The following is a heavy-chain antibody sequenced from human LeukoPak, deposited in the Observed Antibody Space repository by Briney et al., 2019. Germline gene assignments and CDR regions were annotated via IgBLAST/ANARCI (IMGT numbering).Heavy chain of an antibody. CDR2: IYYSGST. D-gene: IGHD6-19*01. V-gene: IGHV4-39*07. CDR1: GGSISSSSYY. CDR3: ARAGSSGWYPLYYFDY. Sequence: PSETLSLTCTVSGGSISSSSYYWGWIRQPPGKGLEWIGSIYYSGSTYYNPSLKSRVTISVDTSKNQFSLKLSSVTAADTAVYYCARAGSSGWYPLYYFDYWGQGTLVTVSS. J-gene: IGHJ4*02.